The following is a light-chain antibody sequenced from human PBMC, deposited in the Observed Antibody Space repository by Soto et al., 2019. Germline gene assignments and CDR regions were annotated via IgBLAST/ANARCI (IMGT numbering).Light chain of an antibody. V-gene: IGKV1D-12*01. Sequence: DIQMTQSPSSVSASVGDRVIITCRASRGINGWLAWYQKKPGEAPNLLIYAASRLQRGVPSRFSGSGSGTAFTLTISSLQPEDFATYYYQPAASFPLTFGGGTKVEIK. CDR3: QPAASFPLT. J-gene: IGKJ4*01. CDR2: AAS. CDR1: RGINGW.